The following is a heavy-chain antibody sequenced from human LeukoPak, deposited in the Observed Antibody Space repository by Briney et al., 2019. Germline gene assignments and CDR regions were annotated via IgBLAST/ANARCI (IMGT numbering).Heavy chain of an antibody. Sequence: ASVKVSCKASGYTFTSYGISWVRQAPGQGLKWMGWISAYNGNTNYAQKLQGRVTMTTDTSTSTAYMELRSLRSDDTAVYYCARVGSHDSSGAYWGQGPLVTVSS. CDR1: GYTFTSYG. CDR3: ARVGSHDSSGAY. J-gene: IGHJ4*02. D-gene: IGHD3-22*01. CDR2: ISAYNGNT. V-gene: IGHV1-18*01.